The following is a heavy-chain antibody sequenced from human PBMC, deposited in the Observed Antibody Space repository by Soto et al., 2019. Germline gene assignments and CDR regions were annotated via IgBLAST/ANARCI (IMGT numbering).Heavy chain of an antibody. Sequence: QVQLVQSGAEVRQPASSVKVSCKTSGGTFSSYAISWVLQAPGQGLEWMGGIGPIVGTTTYAQKFQGRVTITADEATSTAYMQLSRLRSDDTAVYYCVRVVAIPGYPAPWGQGTLVTVSS. V-gene: IGHV1-69*12. CDR3: VRVVAIPGYPAP. J-gene: IGHJ5*02. CDR1: GGTFSSYA. D-gene: IGHD5-12*01. CDR2: IGPIVGTT.